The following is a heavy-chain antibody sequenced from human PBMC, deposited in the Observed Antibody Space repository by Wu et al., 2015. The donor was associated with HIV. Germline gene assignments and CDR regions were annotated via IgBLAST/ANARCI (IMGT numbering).Heavy chain of an antibody. J-gene: IGHJ3*02. CDR1: GYTFTDYF. CDR3: ARDELFRVDDAFDM. D-gene: IGHD3-10*01. CDR2: TNLNTGGT. V-gene: IGHV1-2*02. Sequence: QVQLVQSGAELKKPGASVKVSCKASGYTFTDYFIHWVRQAPGQGLEWMGWTNLNTGGTNYAPKFQGRVTMTRDTSISTAYIELSRLTSDDTAPYYCARDELFRVDDAFDMWGQGTLVTVSS.